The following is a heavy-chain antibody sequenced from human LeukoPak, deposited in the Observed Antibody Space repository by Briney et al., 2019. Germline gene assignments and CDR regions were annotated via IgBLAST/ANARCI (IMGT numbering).Heavy chain of an antibody. V-gene: IGHV3-9*01. Sequence: GGSLRLSCAGSGFIFNNYAMHWVRQPPGKGLEWVSGISWNSGSIDYADSVKGRFTISRDSAKNSLYLQMNSLRVEDTAFYYCAKDNRRHYTSGPNPDSLHWGQGALVTVSS. CDR1: GFIFNNYA. CDR3: AKDNRRHYTSGPNPDSLH. D-gene: IGHD6-19*01. CDR2: ISWNSGSI. J-gene: IGHJ4*02.